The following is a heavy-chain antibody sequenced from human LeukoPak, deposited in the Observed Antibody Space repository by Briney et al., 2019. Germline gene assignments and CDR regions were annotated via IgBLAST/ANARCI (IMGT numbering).Heavy chain of an antibody. CDR1: GLIFSKYW. CDR3: AKDDYYDTSGYRD. J-gene: IGHJ4*02. V-gene: IGHV3-7*01. D-gene: IGHD3-22*01. CDR2: IKPDGSEK. Sequence: PGGSLRLSCAASGLIFSKYWMTWVRQAPGKGLEWVASIKPDGSEKYYLDSVKGRFTISRDNARDSLYLQMNSLRAEDTAVYYCAKDDYYDTSGYRDWGQGTLVTVSS.